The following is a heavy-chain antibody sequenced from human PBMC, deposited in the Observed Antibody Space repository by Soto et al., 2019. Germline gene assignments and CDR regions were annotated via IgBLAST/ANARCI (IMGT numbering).Heavy chain of an antibody. Sequence: GGSLRLSCAASGFTFSGSAMHWVRQASGKGLEWVGRIRSKANSYATAYAASVKGRFTISRDDSKNTAYLQMNSLKTEDTAVYYCTRPLVYLRIRYYYYSTDVRCPGTSVT. D-gene: IGHD2-8*01. CDR3: TRPLVYLRIRYYYYSTDV. CDR2: IRSKANSYAT. CDR1: GFTFSGSA. J-gene: IGHJ6*02. V-gene: IGHV3-73*01.